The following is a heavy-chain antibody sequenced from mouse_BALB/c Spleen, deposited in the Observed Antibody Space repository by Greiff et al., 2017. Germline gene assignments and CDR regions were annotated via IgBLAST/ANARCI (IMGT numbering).Heavy chain of an antibody. CDR2: ISSGGSYT. D-gene: IGHD2-1*01. J-gene: IGHJ3*01. CDR1: GFTFSSYT. Sequence: EVQRVESGGGLVKPGGSLKLSCAASGFTFSSYTMSWVRQTPEKRLEWVATISSGGSYTYYPDSVKGRFTISRDNAKNTLYLQMSSLKSEDTAMYYCTRDERGGNQAWFAYWGQGTLVTVSA. CDR3: TRDERGGNQAWFAY. V-gene: IGHV5-6-4*01.